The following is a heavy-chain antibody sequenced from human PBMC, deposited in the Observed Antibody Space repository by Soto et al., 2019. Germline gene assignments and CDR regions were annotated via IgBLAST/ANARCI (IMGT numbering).Heavy chain of an antibody. CDR2: INPKFGDT. J-gene: IGHJ6*02. CDR1: GYTFTSYY. Sequence: QVQLVQSGAEVKEPGDSVRVSCEASGYTFTSYYIPWVRQAPGQGLEWMGWINPKFGDTTYAQDFQYRVSMTRDMSISTAYMELSRLTSDDTAKYYCARNMDYYYGPGSGNGHGFWGQGTTVTVCS. CDR3: ARNMDYYYGPGSGNGHGF. V-gene: IGHV1-2*02. D-gene: IGHD3-10*01.